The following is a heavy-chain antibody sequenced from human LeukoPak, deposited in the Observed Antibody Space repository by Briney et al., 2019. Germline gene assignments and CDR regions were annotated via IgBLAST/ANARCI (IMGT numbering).Heavy chain of an antibody. Sequence: GGSLRLSCAASGFTFSDYYMSWIRQAPGKGLEWVSYISSSGSTIYYADSVKGRFTISRDNAKNSLYLQMNSLRAEDTAVYYCAGRAYYYGTREDYWGQGTLVTVSS. V-gene: IGHV3-11*01. D-gene: IGHD3-10*01. J-gene: IGHJ4*02. CDR1: GFTFSDYY. CDR3: AGRAYYYGTREDY. CDR2: ISSSGSTI.